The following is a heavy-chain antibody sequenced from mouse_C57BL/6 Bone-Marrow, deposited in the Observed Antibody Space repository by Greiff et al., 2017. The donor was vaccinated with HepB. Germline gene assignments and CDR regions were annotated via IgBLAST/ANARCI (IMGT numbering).Heavy chain of an antibody. V-gene: IGHV14-4*01. CDR1: GFNIKDDY. CDR2: IDPENGDT. Sequence: VQLKESGAELVRPGASVKLSCTASGFNIKDDYMHWVKRRPEQGLEWIGWIDPENGDTEYASKFQGKATITADTSSNTAYLQLSSLTSEDTAVYYCTPLTGTFAYWGQGTLVTVSA. J-gene: IGHJ3*01. D-gene: IGHD4-1*01. CDR3: TPLTGTFAY.